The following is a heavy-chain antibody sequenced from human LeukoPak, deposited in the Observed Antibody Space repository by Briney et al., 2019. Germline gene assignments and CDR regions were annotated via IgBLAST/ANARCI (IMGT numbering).Heavy chain of an antibody. CDR2: ITSSGAST. CDR1: GFTFSSWS. V-gene: IGHV3-23*01. Sequence: QAGGSLRLSCAASGFTFSSWSMGWVRQSPGKGIEWFSGITSSGASTFYADSVKGRFTISRDNSKNTVFLEMNSLRAEDTAVYFCARDEDLYSPTWYLFDYWGQGTLVTVSS. CDR3: ARDEDLYSPTWYLFDY. J-gene: IGHJ4*02. D-gene: IGHD5-12*01.